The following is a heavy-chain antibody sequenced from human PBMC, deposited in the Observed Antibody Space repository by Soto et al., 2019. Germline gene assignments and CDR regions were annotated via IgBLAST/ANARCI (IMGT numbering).Heavy chain of an antibody. Sequence: ASVKVSCKASGGTFSSYAISWVRQAPGQGLEWMGGIIPIFGTANYAQKFQGRVTITADESTSTAYMELSSLRSEDTAVYYCARTNYDSSGYYPGSFQHWGQGTLVTVSS. CDR3: ARTNYDSSGYYPGSFQH. J-gene: IGHJ1*01. CDR1: GGTFSSYA. CDR2: IIPIFGTA. V-gene: IGHV1-69*13. D-gene: IGHD3-22*01.